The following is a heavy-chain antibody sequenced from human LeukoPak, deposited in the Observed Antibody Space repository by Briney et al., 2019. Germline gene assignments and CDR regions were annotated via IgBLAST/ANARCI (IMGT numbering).Heavy chain of an antibody. CDR3: ARGGGYSYGARYYYGMDV. CDR1: GGSISSYY. J-gene: IGHJ6*02. CDR2: IYYSGST. V-gene: IGHV4-59*01. Sequence: TSETLSLTCTVSGGSISSYYWSWVRQPPGKGLEWIAYIYYSGSTNYNPSLKSRVTISVDTSKNQFSLKLSSVTAADTAVYCCARGGGYSYGARYYYGMDVWGQGTTVTVSS. D-gene: IGHD5-18*01.